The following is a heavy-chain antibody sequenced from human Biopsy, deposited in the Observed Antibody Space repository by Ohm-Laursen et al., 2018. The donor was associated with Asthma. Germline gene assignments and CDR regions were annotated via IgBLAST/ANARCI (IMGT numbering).Heavy chain of an antibody. D-gene: IGHD1-26*01. J-gene: IGHJ4*02. CDR2: ISSDVRE. CDR3: PKDVFPGWEVRRGPDY. Sequence: SLRLSCTASGFTFRNFGVHWVRQAPGKGLEWVALISSDVREWYADSVKGRFTISRDNSKNTMYLEMNSLRAEDTAVYYCPKDVFPGWEVRRGPDYWGQGTLVTVSA. CDR1: GFTFRNFG. V-gene: IGHV3-30*18.